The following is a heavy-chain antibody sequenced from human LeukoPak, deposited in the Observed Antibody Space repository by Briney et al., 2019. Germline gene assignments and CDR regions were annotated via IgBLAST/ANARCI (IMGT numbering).Heavy chain of an antibody. J-gene: IGHJ4*02. CDR1: GYSISSGYY. V-gene: IGHV4-38-2*02. D-gene: IGHD1-26*01. CDR3: ARGAYSGSSLYFDY. CDR2: IYYSGST. Sequence: TSETLSLTCTVSGYSISSGYYWGWIRQPPGKGLEWIGSIYYSGSTYYNPSLKSRVTISVDTSKNQFSLKLSSVTAADTAVYYCARGAYSGSSLYFDYWGQGTLVTVSS.